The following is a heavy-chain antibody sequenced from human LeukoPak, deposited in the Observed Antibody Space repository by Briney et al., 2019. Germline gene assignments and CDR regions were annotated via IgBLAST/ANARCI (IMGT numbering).Heavy chain of an antibody. V-gene: IGHV4-34*01. D-gene: IGHD2-15*01. CDR3: ARTGRILDWFDP. Sequence: PSETLSLTCAVYGVSFSGYYWSWIRQPPGKGLEWIGEINHSGSTNYNPSLKSRVTISVDTSKNQFSLRLSSVTAADTAVYFCARTGRILDWFDPWGQGTLVTVSS. J-gene: IGHJ5*02. CDR2: INHSGST. CDR1: GVSFSGYY.